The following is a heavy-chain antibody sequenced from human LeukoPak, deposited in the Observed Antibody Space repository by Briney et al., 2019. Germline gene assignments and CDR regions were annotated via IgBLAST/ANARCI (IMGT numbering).Heavy chain of an antibody. Sequence: PGGSLRLSCAASGFTFSSYAMHWVRQAPGKGLEWVAVISYDGSNKYYADSVKGRFTISRDNSKDTLYLQMNSLRAEDTAVYYCARDWYDYWGQGTLVTVSS. D-gene: IGHD6-13*01. CDR3: ARDWYDY. J-gene: IGHJ4*02. CDR1: GFTFSSYA. CDR2: ISYDGSNK. V-gene: IGHV3-30*04.